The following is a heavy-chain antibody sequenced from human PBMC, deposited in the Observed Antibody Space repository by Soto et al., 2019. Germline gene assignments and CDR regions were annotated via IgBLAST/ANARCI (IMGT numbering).Heavy chain of an antibody. CDR2: IYYSGST. V-gene: IGHV4-31*03. CDR1: GGSISSGGYY. CDR3: ARDSGGGYCSGGSCSDYYYGMDV. D-gene: IGHD2-15*01. J-gene: IGHJ6*02. Sequence: QVQLQESGPGLVKPSQTLSLTCTVSGGSISSGGYYWSWIRQHPGKGLEWIGYIYYSGSTYYNPSLKSRVTVSVDTSKNQCSLKLSSVTAEDTAVYYCARDSGGGYCSGGSCSDYYYGMDVWGQGTTVTVSS.